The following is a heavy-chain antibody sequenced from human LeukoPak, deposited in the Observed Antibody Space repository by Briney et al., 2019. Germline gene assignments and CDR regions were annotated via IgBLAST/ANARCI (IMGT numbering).Heavy chain of an antibody. CDR2: INPNAGDT. CDR1: GGTFSSYA. J-gene: IGHJ4*02. D-gene: IGHD1-26*01. V-gene: IGHV1-46*01. CDR3: ARGEGYRVGAWWYFDY. Sequence: ASVKVSRKASGGTFSSYAISWVRQAPGQGLEWMGIINPNAGDTGYARKFLGRVTMTRDTSTSTVYMELSSLRSEDTAVYYCARGEGYRVGAWWYFDYWGQGTLVTVSS.